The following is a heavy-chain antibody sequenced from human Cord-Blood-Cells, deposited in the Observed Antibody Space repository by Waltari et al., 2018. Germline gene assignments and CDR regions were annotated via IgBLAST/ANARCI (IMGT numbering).Heavy chain of an antibody. V-gene: IGHV3-21*01. CDR3: AREYSSSWYYYYYYMDV. J-gene: IGHJ6*03. CDR1: GFTFSSYS. CDR2: ISSSSSYI. Sequence: EVQLVESGGGLVKPGGSLRLSCAASGFTFSSYSMNWVRQAPGKGLEWVSSISSSSSYIYYASSVKGRFTISRDNAKNSLYLQRNSLGAEDTAVYYCAREYSSSWYYYYYYMDVWGKGTTVTVSS. D-gene: IGHD6-13*01.